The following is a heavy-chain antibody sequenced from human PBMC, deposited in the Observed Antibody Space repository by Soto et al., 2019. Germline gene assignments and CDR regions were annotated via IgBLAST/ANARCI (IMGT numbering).Heavy chain of an antibody. V-gene: IGHV1-69*01. CDR3: ANPSSPYCSGGSCYAPLYYYGMDV. Sequence: QLHLVQSGAEVKKAGSSVKVSCKASGGTVSSYAITWVRQAPGKGLEWMGVFIPIFVSAHYAPKFQGRITITADESTSKAYMELSGLRSEDTAVYYCANPSSPYCSGGSCYAPLYYYGMDVWGQGTTVTVSS. J-gene: IGHJ6*02. CDR1: GGTVSSYA. CDR2: FIPIFVSA. D-gene: IGHD2-15*01.